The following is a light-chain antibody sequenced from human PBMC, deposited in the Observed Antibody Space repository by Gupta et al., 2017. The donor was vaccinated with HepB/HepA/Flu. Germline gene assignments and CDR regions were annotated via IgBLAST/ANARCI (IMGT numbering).Light chain of an antibody. CDR3: QQRNNSPIT. Sequence: DIQLTQSPSFLSASVGDRVTITCRASQGISSYLAWYQQKPGKAPKLLIYAASTVKSGVPSRFSGSRSGTEFTLTISSRQPEDFANYYCQQRNNSPITFGQGTRLEIK. CDR2: AAS. J-gene: IGKJ5*01. CDR1: QGISSY. V-gene: IGKV1-9*01.